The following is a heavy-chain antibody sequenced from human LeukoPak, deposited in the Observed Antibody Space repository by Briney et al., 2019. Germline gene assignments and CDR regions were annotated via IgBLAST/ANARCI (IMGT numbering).Heavy chain of an antibody. CDR2: IYTSGST. J-gene: IGHJ3*02. D-gene: IGHD4-17*01. CDR1: GGSISSYY. Sequence: PSETLSLTCTVSGGSISSYYRSWIRQPAGKGLEWIGRIYTSGSTNYNPSLKSRVTMSVDTSKNQFSLKLSSVTAADTAVYYCARDLFGDLRSDDAFDIWGQGTMVTVSS. V-gene: IGHV4-4*07. CDR3: ARDLFGDLRSDDAFDI.